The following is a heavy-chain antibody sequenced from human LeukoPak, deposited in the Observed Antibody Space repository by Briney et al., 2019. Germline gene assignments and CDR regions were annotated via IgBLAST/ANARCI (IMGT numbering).Heavy chain of an antibody. Sequence: MPSETLSLTCTVSGGSISSYYWSWIRQPPGKGLEWIGYIYYSGSTNYNPSFKSRVTISVDTSKNQFSLKLSSVTAADTAVYYCARYRYGSGSYYKSYGMDVWGKGTTVTVSS. CDR2: IYYSGST. CDR3: ARYRYGSGSYYKSYGMDV. V-gene: IGHV4-59*01. D-gene: IGHD3-10*01. CDR1: GGSISSYY. J-gene: IGHJ6*04.